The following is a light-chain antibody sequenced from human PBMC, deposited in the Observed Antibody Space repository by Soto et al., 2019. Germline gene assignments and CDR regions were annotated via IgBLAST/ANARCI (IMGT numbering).Light chain of an antibody. CDR3: QRRSNWPPT. CDR1: QRVSSY. Sequence: EIVLTQSPATLSLSPGERATLSCRARQRVSSYLAGYQQKPGQAPRLLIYDASNRDTGIPARFSGSGSGTEFTLTISSLEPEDFAVYYCQRRSNWPPTFGQGTKLEIK. J-gene: IGKJ2*01. CDR2: DAS. V-gene: IGKV3-11*01.